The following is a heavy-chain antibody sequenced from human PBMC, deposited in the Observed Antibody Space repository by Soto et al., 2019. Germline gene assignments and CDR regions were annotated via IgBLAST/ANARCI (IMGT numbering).Heavy chain of an antibody. V-gene: IGHV4-31*02. J-gene: IGHJ3*01. CDR3: ARSQIAF. Sequence: WKWIRQHPVRGLEWIGYIYNSGSCYYHPSLKSRVTISVDTSKNQFSLHLGSVTAADTAVYYCARSQIAF. CDR2: IYNSGSC.